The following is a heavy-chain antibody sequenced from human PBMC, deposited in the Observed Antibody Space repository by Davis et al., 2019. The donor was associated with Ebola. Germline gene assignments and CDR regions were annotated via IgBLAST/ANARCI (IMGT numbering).Heavy chain of an antibody. CDR1: GYTFTGYY. CDR2: INPNSGGT. CDR3: ARAERWREMATLGY. V-gene: IGHV1-2*04. J-gene: IGHJ4*02. Sequence: ASVTVSCMASGYTFTGYYLHWVRQAPGQGLEWMGWINPNSGGTNYAQKFQVWVTMTRDTSISTAYMELSRLRSDDTAVYYCARAERWREMATLGYWGQGTLVTVSS. D-gene: IGHD5-24*01.